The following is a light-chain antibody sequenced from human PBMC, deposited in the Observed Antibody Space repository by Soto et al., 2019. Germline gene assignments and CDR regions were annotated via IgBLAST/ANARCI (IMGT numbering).Light chain of an antibody. CDR2: EVS. V-gene: IGLV2-8*01. CDR1: SSDVGGYNY. Sequence: QSVLTQSPSASGTPGQRVTISCSGTSSDVGGYNYVSWYQQHPGKAPKLMIYEVSKRPSGVPDRFSGSKSGNTASLTVSGLQVEDEADYYCSSFEASNNLLFGGGTQLTVL. CDR3: SSFEASNNLL. J-gene: IGLJ2*01.